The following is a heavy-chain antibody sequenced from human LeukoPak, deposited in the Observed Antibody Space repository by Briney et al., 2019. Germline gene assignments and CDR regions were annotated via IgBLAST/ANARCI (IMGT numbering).Heavy chain of an antibody. D-gene: IGHD6-19*01. CDR1: GFTFSSYD. CDR2: IWYDGSNK. CDR3: ARGFSSGWYGGDAIDI. V-gene: IGHV3-33*01. Sequence: GGSLRLSCAASGFTFSSYDIHWVRQAPGKGLEWVAVIWYDGSNKYYADSVKGRFTISRDNSKNTLYLQMNSLRAEDTAMYYCARGFSSGWYGGDAIDIWGQGTMVTVSS. J-gene: IGHJ3*02.